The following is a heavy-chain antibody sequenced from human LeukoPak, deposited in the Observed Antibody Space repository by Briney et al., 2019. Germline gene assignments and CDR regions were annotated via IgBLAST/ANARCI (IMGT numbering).Heavy chain of an antibody. D-gene: IGHD3-10*01. V-gene: IGHV3-21*01. CDR2: ISSSSSYI. J-gene: IGHJ4*02. Sequence: GGSLRLSCAASGFTFSSYSMNWVRQAPGKGLEWASSISSSSSYIYYADSVKGRFTISRDNAKNSPYLQMNSLRAEDTAVYYCAIYGSGSYYKDYWGQGTLVTVSS. CDR3: AIYGSGSYYKDY. CDR1: GFTFSSYS.